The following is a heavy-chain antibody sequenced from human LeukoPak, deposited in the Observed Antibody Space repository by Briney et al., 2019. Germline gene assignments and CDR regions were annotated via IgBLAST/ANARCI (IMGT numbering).Heavy chain of an antibody. CDR2: IIPILGIA. CDR1: GGTFSSYA. Sequence: SVKVSCKASGGTFSSYAISWVRQAPGQGLEWMGRIIPILGIANYAQKFQGRVTITADKSTSTAYMELSSLRSEDTAVYYCARDPNSGYDYVVDYYYYGMDVWGQGTTVTVSS. J-gene: IGHJ6*02. CDR3: ARDPNSGYDYVVDYYYYGMDV. V-gene: IGHV1-69*04. D-gene: IGHD5-12*01.